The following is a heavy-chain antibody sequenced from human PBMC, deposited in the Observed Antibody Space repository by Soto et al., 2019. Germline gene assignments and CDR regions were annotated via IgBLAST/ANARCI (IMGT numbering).Heavy chain of an antibody. D-gene: IGHD3-22*01. CDR2: IIPMFGTA. Sequence: SVTVSCKAPVGTFSTYAISWVRQAQEQGLEWMGGIIPMFGTANYAQRFQDRVTITADESTSTAYMELSSLRSEDTAVYYCARDPTYYYDSSGYTPWGQGTLVTVPQ. CDR3: ARDPTYYYDSSGYTP. J-gene: IGHJ5*02. V-gene: IGHV1-69*13. CDR1: VGTFSTYA.